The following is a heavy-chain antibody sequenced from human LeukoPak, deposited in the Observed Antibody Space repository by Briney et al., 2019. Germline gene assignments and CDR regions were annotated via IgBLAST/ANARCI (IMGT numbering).Heavy chain of an antibody. CDR1: GYTFTSYA. CDR3: ARDYYDSSGHPTFDY. CDR2: INAGNGNT. Sequence: ASVKVSCKASGYTFTSYAMHWVRQAPGQRLEWMGWINAGNGNTKYSQKFQGRVTITRDTSASTAYMELSSLRSEDTAVYYCARDYYDSSGHPTFDYWGQGTLVTVSS. D-gene: IGHD3-22*01. V-gene: IGHV1-3*01. J-gene: IGHJ4*02.